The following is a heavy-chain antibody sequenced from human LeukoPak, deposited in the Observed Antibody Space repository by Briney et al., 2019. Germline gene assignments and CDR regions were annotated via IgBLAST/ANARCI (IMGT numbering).Heavy chain of an antibody. Sequence: PGRSLRLSCAAAGFTFSKFAMHWIRQTPGKGLEWLSYISTRDNTIQYADSVKGRFTISRDNANNSVFLQMNNLRAEDSAIYYCARGARWAYYFDYWGQGSLVTVSS. V-gene: IGHV3-11*01. CDR3: ARGARWAYYFDY. CDR2: ISTRDNTI. CDR1: GFTFSKFA. J-gene: IGHJ4*02. D-gene: IGHD4-23*01.